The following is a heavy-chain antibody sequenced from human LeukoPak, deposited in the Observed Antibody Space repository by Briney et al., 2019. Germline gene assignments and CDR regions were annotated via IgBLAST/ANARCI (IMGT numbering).Heavy chain of an antibody. Sequence: GASVKVSCKASGYTFTSYGISWVRQAPGQGLEWMGWISAYNGSTNYAQKLQGRVTMTTDTSTSTAYMELRSLRSDDTAVYYCARVDHYYDILTGYSNHWGQGTLVTVSS. CDR2: ISAYNGST. CDR1: GYTFTSYG. CDR3: ARVDHYYDILTGYSNH. J-gene: IGHJ5*02. V-gene: IGHV1-18*01. D-gene: IGHD3-9*01.